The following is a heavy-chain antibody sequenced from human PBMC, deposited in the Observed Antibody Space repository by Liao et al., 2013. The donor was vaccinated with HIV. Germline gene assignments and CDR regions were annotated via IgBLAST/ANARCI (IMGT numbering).Heavy chain of an antibody. D-gene: IGHD3-10*01. V-gene: IGHV4-59*01. CDR1: GGSISSYY. Sequence: QLQLQESGPGLVKPSETLSLTCTVSGGSISSYYWSWIRQPPGKGLEWIGYLYYSGSTNYNPSLKSRVTISVDTSKNQFSLKLSSVTAADTAVYYCARATDGSGTYHGGTYYFYYMDVWGKGTTVTVSS. J-gene: IGHJ6*03. CDR3: ARATDGSGTYHGGTYYFYYMDV. CDR2: LYYSGST.